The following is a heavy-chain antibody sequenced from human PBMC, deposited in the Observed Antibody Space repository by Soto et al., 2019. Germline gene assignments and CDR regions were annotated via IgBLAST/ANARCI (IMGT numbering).Heavy chain of an antibody. J-gene: IGHJ4*02. V-gene: IGHV4-30-2*01. Sequence: QLHLQESGSGLIKPSETLSLTCTVSGGSISSGAFSWSWIRQPPGRGLEWIGYIYHSGSTYYIPSLRSRVAISMDRAKNQFSLHLSSVTAEDTAVYFCARVRDSDNWHGLIDFWGLGTLVTVSS. D-gene: IGHD5-18*01. CDR3: ARVRDSDNWHGLIDF. CDR2: IYHSGST. CDR1: GGSISSGAFS.